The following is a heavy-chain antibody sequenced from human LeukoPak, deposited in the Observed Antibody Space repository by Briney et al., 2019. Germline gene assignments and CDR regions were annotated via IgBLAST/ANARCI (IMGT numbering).Heavy chain of an antibody. CDR1: GFTFSNFW. Sequence: PGGSLRLSCTASGFTFSNFWMGWVRQAPGKGLEWVANIKQDETEKFYLGSVKGRFTISRDNSKNTLYLQMNSLRAEDTAVYYCARDLRGMDVWGQGTTVTISS. J-gene: IGHJ6*02. CDR3: ARDLRGMDV. CDR2: IKQDETEK. V-gene: IGHV3-7*03.